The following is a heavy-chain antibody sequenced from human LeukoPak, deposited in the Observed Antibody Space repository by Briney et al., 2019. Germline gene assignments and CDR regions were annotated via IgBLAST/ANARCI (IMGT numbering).Heavy chain of an antibody. CDR3: AREAGTNWGYDKKNYYFDY. V-gene: IGHV4-59*01. J-gene: IGHJ4*02. Sequence: SETLSLTCTVSGGSISSYYWSWIRQPPGKGLEWIGYIYYSGSTNYNPSLKSRVTISVDTSKNQFSLKLSSVTAADTAVYYCAREAGTNWGYDKKNYYFDYWGQGTLVTVSS. CDR2: IYYSGST. CDR1: GGSISSYY. D-gene: IGHD7-27*01.